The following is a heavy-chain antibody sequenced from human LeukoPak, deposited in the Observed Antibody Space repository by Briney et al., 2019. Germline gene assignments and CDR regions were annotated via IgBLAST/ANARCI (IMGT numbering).Heavy chain of an antibody. Sequence: SETLSLTCTVSGGSISSYYWSWIRQPPGKGLEWIGFIYYSGSTNYNPSLKSRVTISVDTSKNQFSLKLSSVTAADTAVYFCARSSIAARPSDAFDIWGQGTMVAVSS. D-gene: IGHD6-6*01. CDR1: GGSISSYY. CDR2: IYYSGST. V-gene: IGHV4-59*01. J-gene: IGHJ3*02. CDR3: ARSSIAARPSDAFDI.